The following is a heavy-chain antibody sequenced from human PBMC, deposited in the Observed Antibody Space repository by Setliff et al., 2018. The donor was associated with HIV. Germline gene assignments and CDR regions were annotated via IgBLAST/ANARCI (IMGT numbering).Heavy chain of an antibody. CDR3: ARDIRGVKGIDY. Sequence: PSETLSLTCTVYGGSFSGYYWSWIRQPPGVGLEWIGEINHSGSTNYNPSLKSRVTISVDTSKNQFSLKLSSVTAADTAVYYCARDIRGVKGIDYWGQGTLVTVSS. D-gene: IGHD3-10*01. J-gene: IGHJ4*02. CDR1: GGSFSGYY. CDR2: INHSGST. V-gene: IGHV4-34*01.